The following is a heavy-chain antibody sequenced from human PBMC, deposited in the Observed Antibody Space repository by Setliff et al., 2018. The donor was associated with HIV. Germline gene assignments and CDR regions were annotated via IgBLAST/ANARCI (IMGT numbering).Heavy chain of an antibody. CDR1: GGSFSGYY. J-gene: IGHJ4*02. CDR3: ARGIDNFWSGYVR. CDR2: IDHSGST. V-gene: IGHV4-34*01. D-gene: IGHD3-3*01. Sequence: PSETLSLTCAVYGGSFSGYYWSWIRQPPGKGLEWIGEIDHSGSTNYNPSLKSRVTISVDTSKNQFSLKLSSVTAADTAVYYCARGIDNFWSGYVRWGQGTLVTVS.